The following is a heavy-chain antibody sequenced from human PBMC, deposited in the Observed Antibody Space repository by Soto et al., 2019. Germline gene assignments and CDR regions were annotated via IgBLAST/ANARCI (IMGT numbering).Heavy chain of an antibody. CDR3: TTNFYGSGPFDY. CDR1: GFTFSGSD. CDR2: IRTRPDNCTT. V-gene: IGHV3-73*01. D-gene: IGHD3-10*01. J-gene: IGHJ4*02. Sequence: GGSLRLSCAASGFTFSGSDIHWVRQASGKRLEWVGHIRTRPDNCTTTYAASVKGRFTVSRDDASNTLYLQMNSLKTEDTGVYYCTTNFYGSGPFDYWGQGTLVTVSS.